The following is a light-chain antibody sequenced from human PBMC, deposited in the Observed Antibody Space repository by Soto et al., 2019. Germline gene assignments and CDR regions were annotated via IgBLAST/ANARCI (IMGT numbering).Light chain of an antibody. Sequence: DIQMTQSPSSVSASVGDRVTITCRASQGISSWLAWYQKKPGKAPNLLIYAASSLQSGVPSRFSGSVSGTDFTLTISSLQPEDCAIYFCQQANSFPIAFGQGTRLEIK. CDR3: QQANSFPIA. V-gene: IGKV1-12*01. J-gene: IGKJ5*01. CDR2: AAS. CDR1: QGISSW.